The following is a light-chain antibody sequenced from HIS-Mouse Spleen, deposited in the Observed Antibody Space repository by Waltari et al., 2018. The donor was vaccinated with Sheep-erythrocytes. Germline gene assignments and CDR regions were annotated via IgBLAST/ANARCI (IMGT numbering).Light chain of an antibody. J-gene: IGKJ1*01. CDR2: GPS. CDR3: QQYNIWWT. CDR1: QSVGSN. Sequence: EIVMTQSPSTLSVSPGQRATLSCRASQSVGSNLSLYQQQPGQAPRLLIYGPSAMATGIPASVSGSGYGAEFTLTISSMQSEDFAVYYCQQYNIWWTSGQGPKVEIK. V-gene: IGKV3-15*01.